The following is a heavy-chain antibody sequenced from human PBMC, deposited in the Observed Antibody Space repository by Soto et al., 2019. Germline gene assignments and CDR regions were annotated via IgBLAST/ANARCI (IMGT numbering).Heavy chain of an antibody. Sequence: QMQLVQSGAEVKRPGASVRVSCKSSGYTFTSFYIHWVRQAPGQGLEWMGIINPSGGITNFAQRCQGRVTMTRAMSTNKHYTELRSLKSDDTPVYYCASSPAFSSSWYGIPPDPSHGMDVWGQGTTVTVS. CDR2: INPSGGIT. V-gene: IGHV1-46*01. CDR1: GYTFTSFY. J-gene: IGHJ6*02. D-gene: IGHD6-13*01. CDR3: ASSPAFSSSWYGIPPDPSHGMDV.